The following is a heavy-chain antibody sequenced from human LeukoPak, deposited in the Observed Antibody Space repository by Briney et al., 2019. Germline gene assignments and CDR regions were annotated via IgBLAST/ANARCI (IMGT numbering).Heavy chain of an antibody. V-gene: IGHV1-2*02. Sequence: EASVKVSCKASGYTFTGYYMHWVRQAPGQGLEWMGWINPNSGGTNYAQKFQGRVTMTRDTSISTAYMELSRLRSDDTAVYYCARDGDYYYDSSALFPGWFDPWGQGTLVTVSS. CDR1: GYTFTGYY. D-gene: IGHD3-22*01. CDR2: INPNSGGT. CDR3: ARDGDYYYDSSALFPGWFDP. J-gene: IGHJ5*02.